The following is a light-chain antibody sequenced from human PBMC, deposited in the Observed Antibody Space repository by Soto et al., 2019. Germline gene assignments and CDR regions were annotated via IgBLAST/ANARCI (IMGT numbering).Light chain of an antibody. CDR3: QQRSNWPIT. J-gene: IGKJ5*01. V-gene: IGKV3-11*01. CDR1: QSVSSY. CDR2: GAS. Sequence: IMLTQSTATLSLSQRERATLSCRASQSVSSYLLWYQQKPGQAPRLLIYGASNRATGIPDRFSGSGSGTDFTLTISRLEPEDFAVYYCQQRSNWPITFGQGTRPEIK.